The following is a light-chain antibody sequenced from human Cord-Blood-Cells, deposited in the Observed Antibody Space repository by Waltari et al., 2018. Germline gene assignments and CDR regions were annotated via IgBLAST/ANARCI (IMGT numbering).Light chain of an antibody. CDR1: QSISSY. J-gene: IGKJ4*01. V-gene: IGKV1-39*01. Sequence: DMQMTQSPSSLSGYVGDRVTLTFRSSQSISSYLNWYQQKTGKALKLLIYAASSLQSGVPSRFSGSGSGTDFTLTISSLQPEDFATYYCQQSYSTPPIFGGGTKVEIK. CDR3: QQSYSTPPI. CDR2: AAS.